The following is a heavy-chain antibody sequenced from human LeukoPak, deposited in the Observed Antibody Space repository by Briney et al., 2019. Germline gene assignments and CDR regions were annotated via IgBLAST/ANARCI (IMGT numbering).Heavy chain of an antibody. CDR2: ISRSSSTI. J-gene: IGHJ4*02. V-gene: IGHV3-48*04. Sequence: HPGGSLRLSCAASGFTFSRYSMNWVRQAPGKGLEWVSYISRSSSTIHYADSVKGRFTISRDNAKSSLFLQMNSLRAEDTAVYYCAKDPNISEYDILTGPYFDYWGQGTLVTVSS. CDR1: GFTFSRYS. D-gene: IGHD3-9*01. CDR3: AKDPNISEYDILTGPYFDY.